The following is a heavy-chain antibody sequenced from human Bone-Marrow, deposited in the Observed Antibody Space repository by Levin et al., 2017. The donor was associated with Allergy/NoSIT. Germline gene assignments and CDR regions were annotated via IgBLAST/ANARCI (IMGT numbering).Heavy chain of an antibody. Sequence: ESGPTLVKPTQTLSLTCTFSGFSLTASGVSVGWIRQPPGKALEWLAAIYWDDDKRYNPSLKTRITITKDASKNQVVLTLTNMDTVDSGTYYCARGHRHYWFDPWGQGTLVTVSS. CDR1: GFSLTASGVS. CDR3: ARGHRHYWFDP. CDR2: IYWDDDK. V-gene: IGHV2-5*02. J-gene: IGHJ5*02.